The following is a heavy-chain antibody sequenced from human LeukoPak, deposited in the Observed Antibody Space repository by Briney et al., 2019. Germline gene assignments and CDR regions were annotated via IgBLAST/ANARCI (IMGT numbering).Heavy chain of an antibody. CDR2: ISYDGSNK. Sequence: GRSLRLSCAASGFSFSNYAVHWVRQAPGKGLEWVAVISYDGSNKYYADSVKGRFTISRDNSKNTLYLQMNSLRAEDTAVYYCARDREYGSGWYRAFDIWGQGTMVTVSS. CDR1: GFSFSNYA. CDR3: ARDREYGSGWYRAFDI. D-gene: IGHD6-19*01. J-gene: IGHJ3*02. V-gene: IGHV3-30-3*01.